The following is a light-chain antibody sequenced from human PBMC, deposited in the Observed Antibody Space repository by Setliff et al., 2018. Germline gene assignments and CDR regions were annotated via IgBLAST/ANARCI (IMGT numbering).Light chain of an antibody. Sequence: QSVLTQPASVSVSPGQSTTISCTGTSSDVGSYNLVSWYQQHPGKAPKLMIYEVSKRPSGVSNRFSGSKSGNTASLTISGLQAEDEADYYCCSYAGSSTLWVFGGGTKVTVL. V-gene: IGLV2-23*02. CDR2: EVS. J-gene: IGLJ3*02. CDR3: CSYAGSSTLWV. CDR1: SSDVGSYNL.